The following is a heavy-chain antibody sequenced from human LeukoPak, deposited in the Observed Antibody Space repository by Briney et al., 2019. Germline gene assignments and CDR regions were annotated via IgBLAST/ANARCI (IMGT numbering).Heavy chain of an antibody. CDR3: AKEGPNCGGDCYGVFDY. Sequence: PGGSLRLSCAASGFTFTNYAVAWVRQAPGKGLEWVSVITGTGHTTYYADSVKGRFTISRDNSKNTLYLQMSGLRAEDTAVYYCAKEGPNCGGDCYGVFDYWGQGTLVTVSS. V-gene: IGHV3-23*01. CDR1: GFTFTNYA. CDR2: ITGTGHTT. J-gene: IGHJ4*02. D-gene: IGHD2-21*02.